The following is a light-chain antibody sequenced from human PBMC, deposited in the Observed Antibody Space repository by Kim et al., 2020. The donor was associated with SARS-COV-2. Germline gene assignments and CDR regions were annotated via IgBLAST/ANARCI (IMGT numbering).Light chain of an antibody. CDR3: ASWDDSLSAWV. V-gene: IGLV1-47*01. J-gene: IGLJ3*02. CDR1: SSNIGSNY. Sequence: QSVLSQPPSASGTPGQRVTISCSGTSSNIGSNYVYWYQQLPGTAPKLLIFMDSQRPSGVPDRFSGSKSGTSAPLAISGLRSEDEADYYCASWDDSLSAWVFGGGTQLTVL. CDR2: MDS.